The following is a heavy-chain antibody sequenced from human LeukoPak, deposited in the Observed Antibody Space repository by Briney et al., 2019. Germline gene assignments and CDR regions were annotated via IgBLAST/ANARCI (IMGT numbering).Heavy chain of an antibody. CDR2: INPNSGGT. V-gene: IGHV1-2*02. D-gene: IGHD6-13*01. CDR1: GYTFTGYY. CDR3: ARVGMAYSSSWYGAFDI. Sequence: GASVKVSCKASGYTFTGYYMHWVRQVPGQGLEWMGWINPNSGGTNYAQKFQGRVTMTRDTSISTAYMELSRLRSDDTAVYYCARVGMAYSSSWYGAFDIWGQGTMVTVSS. J-gene: IGHJ3*02.